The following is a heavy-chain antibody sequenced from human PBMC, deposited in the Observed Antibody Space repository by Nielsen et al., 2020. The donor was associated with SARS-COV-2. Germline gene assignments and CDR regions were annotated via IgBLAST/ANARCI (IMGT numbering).Heavy chain of an antibody. J-gene: IGHJ6*02. CDR1: GGSISRYY. Sequence: SETLSLTCTVSGGSISRYYWSWIRQPPGKGLEWIGYIYYSGSTNYNPSLKSRVTISVDTSKNQFSLKLSSVTAADTAVYYCARDHEVPYGMDVWGQGTTVTVSS. CDR2: IYYSGST. CDR3: ARDHEVPYGMDV. V-gene: IGHV4-59*01.